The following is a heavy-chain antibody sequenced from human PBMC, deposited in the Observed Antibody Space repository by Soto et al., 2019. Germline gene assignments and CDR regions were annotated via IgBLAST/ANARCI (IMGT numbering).Heavy chain of an antibody. CDR3: ARHAGSSKFYGMDV. Sequence: SETLSLTSTVSGGSISSSSYYWGWIRQPPGKGLEWIGSIYYSGSTYYNPSLKSRVTISVDTSKNQFSLKLSSVTAADTAVYYCARHAGSSKFYGMDVWGQGTTVTISS. CDR1: GGSISSSSYY. CDR2: IYYSGST. J-gene: IGHJ6*02. V-gene: IGHV4-39*01. D-gene: IGHD2-2*01.